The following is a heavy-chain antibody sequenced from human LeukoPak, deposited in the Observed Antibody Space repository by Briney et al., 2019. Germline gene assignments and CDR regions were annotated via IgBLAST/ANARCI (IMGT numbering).Heavy chain of an antibody. V-gene: IGHV3-23*01. CDR3: AKSFKFTNSNPAFDI. D-gene: IGHD2-8*01. Sequence: GGSLRLSCAASGFTFSSYAMSWVRQAPGKGLEWVSAISGSGGSTYYADSVRGRFTISRDNSKNTLYLQMDSLRAEDTAVYYCAKSFKFTNSNPAFDIWGQGTMVTVSS. J-gene: IGHJ3*02. CDR2: ISGSGGST. CDR1: GFTFSSYA.